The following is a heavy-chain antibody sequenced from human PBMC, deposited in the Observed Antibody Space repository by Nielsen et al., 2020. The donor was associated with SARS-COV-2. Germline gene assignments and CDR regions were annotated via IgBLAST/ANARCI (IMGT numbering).Heavy chain of an antibody. D-gene: IGHD7-27*01. CDR3: ASPLGP. J-gene: IGHJ4*02. Sequence: ASVKVSCKASGYTFTSYAMHWVRQAPGQRLEWVGWIYAGNGNTQYSRKFQDRVTITRDTSASTVYMELSSLRSEDSAVYYCASPLGPWGQGTLVTVSS. CDR1: GYTFTSYA. V-gene: IGHV1-3*01. CDR2: IYAGNGNT.